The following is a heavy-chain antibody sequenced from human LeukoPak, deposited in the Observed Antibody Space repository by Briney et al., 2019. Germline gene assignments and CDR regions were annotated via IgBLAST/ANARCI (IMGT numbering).Heavy chain of an antibody. CDR3: ARHHRSGGYLDNAFDF. CDR1: GYSFTSYW. Sequence: GESLKISCKGSGYSFTSYWIGWVRQMPGRGLEWMGIIYPSDSDTTYSPSFQGQVTMSADKSIATAYLQWSSLKASDTAMYYCARHHRSGGYLDNAFDFWGQGTMVTVSS. V-gene: IGHV5-51*01. D-gene: IGHD2-15*01. CDR2: IYPSDSDT. J-gene: IGHJ3*01.